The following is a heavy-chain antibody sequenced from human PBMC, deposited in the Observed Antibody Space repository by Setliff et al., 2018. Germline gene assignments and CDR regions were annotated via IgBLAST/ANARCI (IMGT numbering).Heavy chain of an antibody. Sequence: SETLSLTCTVSGDSISSSSYYWGWIRQPPGKGLEYIGSTYYSGSTYYNASLKSRVTISVDTSKNQFSLKLSSVTAADTAIYYCTRSSNFWNGYLFDWWGQGSQVTVSS. CDR2: TYYSGST. CDR3: TRSSNFWNGYLFDW. CDR1: GDSISSSSYY. J-gene: IGHJ4*02. D-gene: IGHD3-3*01. V-gene: IGHV4-39*01.